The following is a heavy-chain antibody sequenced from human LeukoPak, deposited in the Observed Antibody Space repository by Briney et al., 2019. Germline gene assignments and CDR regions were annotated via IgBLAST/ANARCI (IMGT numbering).Heavy chain of an antibody. V-gene: IGHV3-53*01. CDR2: IYSGGST. D-gene: IGHD3-22*01. Sequence: PGGSLRLSCAASGFTVSSNYMSWVRQAPGKGLEWVSVIYSGGSTYYADSVKGRFTISRDNSKNTLYLQMNSLRAEDTAVYYCASHLTSGDSSGYYYGEYYFDYWGQGTLVTVSS. CDR3: ASHLTSGDSSGYYYGEYYFDY. J-gene: IGHJ4*02. CDR1: GFTVSSNY.